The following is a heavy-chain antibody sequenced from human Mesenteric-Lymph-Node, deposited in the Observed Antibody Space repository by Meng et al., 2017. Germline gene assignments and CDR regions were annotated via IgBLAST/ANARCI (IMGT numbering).Heavy chain of an antibody. CDR2: TYYRYKWYN. CDR3: ASTENHF. V-gene: IGHV6-1*01. D-gene: IGHD1-26*01. J-gene: IGHJ4*02. CDR1: GDSVSSKSAA. Sequence: QVQLQQSGPGVVKPSQTLSLTCAISGDSVSSKSAAWGWIRQSPSRGLEWLGMTYYRYKWYNDYAVSVKSRISINSDTSKNQFSLRLNSVTPEDTAVYCCASTENHFWGQGTLVTVSS.